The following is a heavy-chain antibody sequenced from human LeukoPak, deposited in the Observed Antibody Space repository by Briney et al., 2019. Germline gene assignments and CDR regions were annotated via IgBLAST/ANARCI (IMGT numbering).Heavy chain of an antibody. Sequence: EASVKVSCKASGGTFSSYAISWVRQAPGQGLEWMGGIIPIFGTANYAQKFQGRVTITADESTSTAYMELSSLGSEDTAVYYCARRPIAVAGPFDYWGQGTLVTVSS. V-gene: IGHV1-69*13. J-gene: IGHJ4*02. CDR2: IIPIFGTA. D-gene: IGHD6-19*01. CDR3: ARRPIAVAGPFDY. CDR1: GGTFSSYA.